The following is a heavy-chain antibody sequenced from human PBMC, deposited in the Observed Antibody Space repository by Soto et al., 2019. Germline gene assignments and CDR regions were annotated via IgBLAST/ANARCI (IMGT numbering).Heavy chain of an antibody. CDR2: ISGSGGST. V-gene: IGHV3-23*01. Sequence: GGSLRLSCAASGFTFSSYAMSWVRQAPGKGLEWVSAISGSGGSTYYADSVKGRFTISRDNSKNTLYLQMNSLRAEDTAVYYCAKDSRFCIAVAGLPDYWGQGTLVTVSS. D-gene: IGHD6-19*01. CDR1: GFTFSSYA. J-gene: IGHJ4*02. CDR3: AKDSRFCIAVAGLPDY.